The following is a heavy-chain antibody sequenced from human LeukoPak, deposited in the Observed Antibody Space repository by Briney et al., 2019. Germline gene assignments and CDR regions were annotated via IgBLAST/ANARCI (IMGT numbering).Heavy chain of an antibody. CDR2: IWHDGSNK. CDR1: GFTFSSYG. D-gene: IGHD3-10*01. V-gene: IGHV3-33*01. CDR3: TRWFGGGGYYYNMDV. J-gene: IGHJ6*02. Sequence: PGRSLRLSCAASGFTFSSYGMHWVRQAPGKGLEWVAVIWHDGSNKFYTDSVKGRFTISRDISKNTLYLQMNSLRAEDTAVYHCTRWFGGGGYYYNMDVWGQGTTVTVSS.